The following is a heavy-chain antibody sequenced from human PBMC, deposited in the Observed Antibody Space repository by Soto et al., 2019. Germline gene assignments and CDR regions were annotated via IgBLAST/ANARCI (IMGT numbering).Heavy chain of an antibody. J-gene: IGHJ4*02. CDR1: GFSLSTSGVG. CDR2: LYWDDDK. V-gene: IGHV2-5*02. Sequence: QITLKESGPTLVKPTQTLTLTCTFSGFSLSTSGVGVGWIRQPPGKALEWLALLYWDDDKRHSPSLKSRLTLTKDTSKNQVVLTMTNMDPVDTATYYCAHRPAGGLFDYWGQGTLVTVSS. CDR3: AHRPAGGLFDY. D-gene: IGHD2-15*01.